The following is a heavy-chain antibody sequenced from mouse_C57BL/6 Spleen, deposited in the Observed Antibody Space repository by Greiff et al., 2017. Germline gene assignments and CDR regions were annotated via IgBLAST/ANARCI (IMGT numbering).Heavy chain of an antibody. CDR2: IYPGSGST. CDR1: GYTFTSYW. J-gene: IGHJ2*01. CDR3: ARGYYGSSPFYYFDY. V-gene: IGHV1-55*01. D-gene: IGHD1-1*01. Sequence: VQLQQSGAELVKPGASVKMSCKASGYTFTSYWITWVKQRPGQGLEWIGDIYPGSGSTNYNEKFKSKATLTVDTSSSTAYMQLSSLTSEDSAVYYCARGYYGSSPFYYFDYWGQGTTLTVSS.